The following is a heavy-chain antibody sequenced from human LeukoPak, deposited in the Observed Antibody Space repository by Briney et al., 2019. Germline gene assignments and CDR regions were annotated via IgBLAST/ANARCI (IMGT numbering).Heavy chain of an antibody. CDR3: ARESKNLYYYYYYGMDV. J-gene: IGHJ6*02. Sequence: GASVKVSCKASGGTFSSYAISWVRQATGQGLEWMGGIIPIFGTANYAQKFQGRVTITADESTSTAYMELSSLRSEDTAVYYCARESKNLYYYYYYGMDVWGQGTTVTVSS. CDR1: GGTFSSYA. V-gene: IGHV1-69*13. CDR2: IIPIFGTA.